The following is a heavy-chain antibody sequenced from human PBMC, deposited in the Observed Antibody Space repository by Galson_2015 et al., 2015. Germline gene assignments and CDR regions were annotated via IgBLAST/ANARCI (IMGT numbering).Heavy chain of an antibody. CDR3: ARGALGGQRFGVDV. V-gene: IGHV6-1*01. Sequence: CAISGDSVSSNTATWNWIRQSPSRGLEWLGRTYYRSKWYSDYAVSVKDRITINPDTSKNQLSLQLNSVTPEDTAVYFCARGALGGQRFGVDVWGQGTTVTVSS. CDR2: TYYRSKWYS. D-gene: IGHD3-16*01. CDR1: GDSVSSNTAT. J-gene: IGHJ6*02.